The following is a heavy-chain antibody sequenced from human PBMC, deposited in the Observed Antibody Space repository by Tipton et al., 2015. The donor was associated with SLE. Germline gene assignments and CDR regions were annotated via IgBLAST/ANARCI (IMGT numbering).Heavy chain of an antibody. Sequence: SLRLPCAASGFTFSSYAMSWVRQAPGKGLEWVSVIYSGGSTYYADSVKGRFTFSRDDSKNTLYLQMNSLRAEDTAVYYCAKDGAGTYFQHWGQGTLVTVSS. CDR1: GFTFSSYA. J-gene: IGHJ1*01. CDR2: IYSGGST. V-gene: IGHV3-23*03. CDR3: AKDGAGTYFQH. D-gene: IGHD6-13*01.